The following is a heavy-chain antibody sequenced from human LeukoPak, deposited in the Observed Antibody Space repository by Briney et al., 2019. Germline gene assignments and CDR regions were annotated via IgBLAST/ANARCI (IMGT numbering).Heavy chain of an antibody. J-gene: IGHJ4*02. CDR3: ARGWADIVVVPAARYDILTRYFGN. CDR2: INHSGST. CDR1: GGSFSGYY. Sequence: SETLSLTCAVYGGSFSGYYWSWIRQPPGKGLEWIGEINHSGSTNYNPSLKSRVTISVDTSKNQFSLKLSSVTAADTAVYYCARGWADIVVVPAARYDILTRYFGNWGQGTLVTVSS. D-gene: IGHD2-2*01. V-gene: IGHV4-34*01.